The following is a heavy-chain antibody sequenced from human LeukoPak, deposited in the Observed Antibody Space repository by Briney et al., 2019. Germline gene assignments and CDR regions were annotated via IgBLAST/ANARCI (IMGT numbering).Heavy chain of an antibody. CDR3: ARDIGSRI. CDR2: IHASGST. J-gene: IGHJ6*04. Sequence: SETLSLTCTVSGASISTYYWSWFRQPAGKGLEWIGRIHASGSTYYNPSLKSRVSMSIDMSKNQFSLRLNSVTAADTAVFHCARDIGSRIWGKGTTVIVSS. V-gene: IGHV4-4*07. CDR1: GASISTYY. D-gene: IGHD1-26*01.